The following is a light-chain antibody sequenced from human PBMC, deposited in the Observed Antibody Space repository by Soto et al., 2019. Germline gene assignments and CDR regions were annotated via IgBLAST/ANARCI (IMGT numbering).Light chain of an antibody. V-gene: IGLV1-40*01. CDR2: GNN. J-gene: IGLJ1*01. CDR1: SSNIGAGYD. CDR3: QSYATGLSVLYV. Sequence: QSVLTQPPSVSGALGQRVTISCTGTSSNIGAGYDVHWYQQLPGTAPKLLIYGNNNRPSGVPDRFSGSKSGTSASLAVTGLQAEDEADYYCQSYATGLSVLYVFGTGTKVTVL.